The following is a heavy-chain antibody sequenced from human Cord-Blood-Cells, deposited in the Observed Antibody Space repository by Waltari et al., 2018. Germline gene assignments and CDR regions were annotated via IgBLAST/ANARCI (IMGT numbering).Heavy chain of an antibody. J-gene: IGHJ6*02. D-gene: IGHD6-13*01. CDR1: GFTFSSYA. CDR2: ISGSGGST. CDR3: AKGRAKSSSTPLV. V-gene: IGHV3-23*01. Sequence: EVQLLESGGGLVQPGGSLRLSCAASGFTFSSYAMSWVRQAPGKGLEWVSAISGSGGSTYYADYVKGRFTISRDNSKNTLYLQMNSLRAEDTAVYYCAKGRAKSSSTPLVWGQGTTVTVSS.